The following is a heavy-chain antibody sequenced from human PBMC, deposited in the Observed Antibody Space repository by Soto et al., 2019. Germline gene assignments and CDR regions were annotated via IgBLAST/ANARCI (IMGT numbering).Heavy chain of an antibody. Sequence: QVQLQESGPGLVKPSETLSLTCSVSGGSISSYYWGWIRQPPGKGLEWIGHIYYSGGTSYNPSLKSRITISVDTSKNQFSLKLSSVTAADMAVYYCAIDSAAGTGDYDHWGQGILVTVSS. CDR2: IYYSGGT. D-gene: IGHD6-13*01. CDR3: AIDSAAGTGDYDH. J-gene: IGHJ4*02. V-gene: IGHV4-59*01. CDR1: GGSISSYY.